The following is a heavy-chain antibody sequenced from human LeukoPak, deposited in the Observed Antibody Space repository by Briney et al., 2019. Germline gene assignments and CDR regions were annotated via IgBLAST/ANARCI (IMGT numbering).Heavy chain of an antibody. V-gene: IGHV1-18*01. J-gene: IGHJ3*02. CDR2: ISDYDGNT. D-gene: IGHD3-10*01. CDR3: ARSRVRGSPNLNAFDI. Sequence: VASVKVSCKASGDRISSYGITWVRQAPGQGLEWMGWISDYDGNTNYAQNVQGRVTMTTDTSTSTAYMELRSLRSDDTAVYYCARSRVRGSPNLNAFDIWGQGTMVTVSS. CDR1: GDRISSYG.